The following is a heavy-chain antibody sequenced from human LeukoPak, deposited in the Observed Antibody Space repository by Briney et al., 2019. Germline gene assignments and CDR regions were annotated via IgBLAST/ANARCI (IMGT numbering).Heavy chain of an antibody. V-gene: IGHV4-39*07. CDR1: GGSISSSSYY. D-gene: IGHD5-24*01. CDR2: IYYSGST. Sequence: PSETLSLTCTVSGGSISSSSYYWGWIRQPPGKGLEWIGSIYYSGSTYYNPSLKSRVTISVDTSKNQFSLNLKSVTAADTAVYYCARDGYNPVAFDIWGQGTMVTVSS. CDR3: ARDGYNPVAFDI. J-gene: IGHJ3*02.